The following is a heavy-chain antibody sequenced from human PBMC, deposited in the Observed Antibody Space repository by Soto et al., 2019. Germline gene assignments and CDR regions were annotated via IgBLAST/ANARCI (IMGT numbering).Heavy chain of an antibody. CDR2: ISYDGSNK. J-gene: IGHJ6*02. V-gene: IGHV3-30*18. CDR1: GFTFSSYG. D-gene: IGHD3-3*01. Sequence: QVQLVESGGGVVQPGRSLRLSCAASGFTFSSYGMHWVRQAPGKGLEWVAVISYDGSNKYYADSVKGRFTISRDNSKNTLYLQMNSLRAEDTAVYYCAKAYYDFWSGYFGGSYYYYGMDVWRQGTTVTVSS. CDR3: AKAYYDFWSGYFGGSYYYYGMDV.